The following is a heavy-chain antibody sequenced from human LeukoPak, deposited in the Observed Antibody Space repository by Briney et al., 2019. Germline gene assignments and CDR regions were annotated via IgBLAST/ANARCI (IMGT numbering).Heavy chain of an antibody. V-gene: IGHV1-2*02. J-gene: IGHJ4*02. CDR3: ARDGGYCSSTSCFDY. CDR2: INPNSGGT. D-gene: IGHD2-2*01. Sequence: ASVKVSCKASGYTFTGYYMHWVRQAPGQGLAWMGWINPNSGGTNYAQKFQGRVTMTRDTSISTAYMELSRLRSDDTAVYYCARDGGYCSSTSCFDYWGQGTLVTVSS. CDR1: GYTFTGYY.